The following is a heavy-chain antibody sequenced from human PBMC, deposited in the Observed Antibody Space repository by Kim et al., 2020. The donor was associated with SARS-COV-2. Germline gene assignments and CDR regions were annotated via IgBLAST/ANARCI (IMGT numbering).Heavy chain of an antibody. D-gene: IGHD2-21*01. CDR1: GGSISSYY. V-gene: IGHV4-59*01. CDR3: ARARVVEIATPHYFDY. CDR2: IYYSGST. Sequence: SETLSLTCTVSGGSISSYYWNWIRQPPGKGLEWIGYIYYSGSTNYTPSLKSRVTISVDTSKNQFSLNLSSVTAADTAVYYCARARVVEIATPHYFDYWG. J-gene: IGHJ4*01.